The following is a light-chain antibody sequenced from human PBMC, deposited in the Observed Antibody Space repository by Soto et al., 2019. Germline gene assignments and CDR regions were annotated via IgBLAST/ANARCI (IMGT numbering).Light chain of an antibody. Sequence: IQMTQPPSSLSASVGDRVTITCRASQGIRNDLGWYQQKPGKAPKLLNYAASSLQSGVPSTFSGSGSGTDFTLTISSLQPEDFATYFCQQSYSTPPWTFGQGTKVDIK. V-gene: IGKV1-39*01. CDR3: QQSYSTPPWT. J-gene: IGKJ1*01. CDR2: AAS. CDR1: QGIRND.